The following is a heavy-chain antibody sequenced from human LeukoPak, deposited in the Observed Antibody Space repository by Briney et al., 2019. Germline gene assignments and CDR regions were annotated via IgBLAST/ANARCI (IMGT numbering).Heavy chain of an antibody. Sequence: SETLSLTCTVSGGSISSSTCYWGWIRQPPGKGLEWIGTICYSGSTYYSSSLKSRVTISVDTSKNQFSLKLSSVTAADTAVHYCVKDRGNHVTDYWGQGTLVTVSS. D-gene: IGHD1-14*01. V-gene: IGHV4-39*07. CDR1: GGSISSSTCY. J-gene: IGHJ4*02. CDR3: VKDRGNHVTDY. CDR2: ICYSGST.